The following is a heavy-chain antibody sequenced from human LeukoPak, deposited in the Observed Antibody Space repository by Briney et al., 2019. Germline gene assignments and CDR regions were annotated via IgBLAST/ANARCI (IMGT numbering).Heavy chain of an antibody. D-gene: IGHD6-19*01. Sequence: GGSLRLSCAASGFTFSSYSMNWVRQAPGKGLEWVSSISSSSSYIYYAGSVKGRFTISRDNAKNSLYLQMNSLRAEDTAVYYCAREQWLGLYGMDVWGQGTTVTVSS. J-gene: IGHJ6*02. CDR3: AREQWLGLYGMDV. CDR1: GFTFSSYS. V-gene: IGHV3-21*01. CDR2: ISSSSSYI.